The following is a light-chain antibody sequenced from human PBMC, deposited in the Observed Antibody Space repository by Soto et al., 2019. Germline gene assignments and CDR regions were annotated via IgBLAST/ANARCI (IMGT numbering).Light chain of an antibody. V-gene: IGKV3-20*01. CDR2: GAS. Sequence: EVGWAQYQGTLSLSPGERATLSCRASQSVSSSYLAWYQQKPGQAPRLLIYGASSRATGIPDRFSGSGPGTDFTLTISRLEPEDFAVYYCPQYGSSPWTFGQGTKVDVK. J-gene: IGKJ1*01. CDR3: PQYGSSPWT. CDR1: QSVSSSY.